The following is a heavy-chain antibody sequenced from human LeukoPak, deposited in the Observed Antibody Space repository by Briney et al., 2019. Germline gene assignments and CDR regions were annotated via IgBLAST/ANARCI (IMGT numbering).Heavy chain of an antibody. CDR2: FDPEDGET. D-gene: IGHD6-13*01. V-gene: IGHV1-24*01. J-gene: IGHJ3*02. CDR3: ATVRLLSGYSSSWYVLEGHAFDI. CDR1: GYTLTELS. Sequence: ASVKVSCKVSGYTLTELSMHWVRQAPGKGLEWMGGFDPEDGETIYAQKFQGRVTMTEDTSTDTAYMELSSLRSEDTAVYYCATVRLLSGYSSSWYVLEGHAFDIWGQGTMVTVSS.